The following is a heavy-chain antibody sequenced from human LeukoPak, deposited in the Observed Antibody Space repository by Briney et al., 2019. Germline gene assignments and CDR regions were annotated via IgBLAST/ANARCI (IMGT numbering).Heavy chain of an antibody. CDR1: ASSVTTNA. Sequence: GPCLRPARAAAASSVTTNATSSASHEARGWLESASAISGSGGSTYYAACVKGRFTTCRDNSKNTLYLQMNSLRAEDTAVYYCANALRGVAAAGTSLFGYWGQGTLVTVSS. CDR3: ANALRGVAAAGTSLFGY. D-gene: IGHD6-13*01. CDR2: ISGSGGST. V-gene: IGHV3-23*01. J-gene: IGHJ4*02.